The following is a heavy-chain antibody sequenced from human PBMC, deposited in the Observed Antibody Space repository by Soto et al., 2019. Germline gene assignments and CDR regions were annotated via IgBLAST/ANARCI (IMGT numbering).Heavy chain of an antibody. CDR2: ISYDGSNK. D-gene: IGHD3-16*01. CDR1: GFTFSSYG. V-gene: IGHV3-30*03. CDR3: ARDSAVGELFVRFDS. Sequence: SLRLSCAASGFTFSSYGMHWVRQAPGKGLEWVAVISYDGSNKYYADSVKGRFTTSRDTSRNILFLQMSSLTADDTAVYYCARDSAVGELFVRFDSWGQGTLVTVSS. J-gene: IGHJ4*02.